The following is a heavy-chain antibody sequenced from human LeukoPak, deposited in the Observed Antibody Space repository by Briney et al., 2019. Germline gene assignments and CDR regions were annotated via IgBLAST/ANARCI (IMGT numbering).Heavy chain of an antibody. Sequence: PGGSLRLSCAASGFSFSTYSMTWVRQAPGKGLEWVSSFTSSSRSIYYADSVKGRFTISRDNAKNSLYLQMNSLRVEDTAVYYCARDGVEWAGEPAFWYFDLWGRGTLVTVSS. J-gene: IGHJ2*01. CDR1: GFSFSTYS. V-gene: IGHV3-21*01. D-gene: IGHD3-10*01. CDR2: FTSSSRSI. CDR3: ARDGVEWAGEPAFWYFDL.